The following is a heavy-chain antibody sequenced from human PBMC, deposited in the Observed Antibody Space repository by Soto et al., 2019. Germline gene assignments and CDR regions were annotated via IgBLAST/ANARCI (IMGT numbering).Heavy chain of an antibody. CDR1: GFTFSSYG. Sequence: PGGSLSLSCAASGFTFSSYGMHWVRQAPGKGLEWVAVISYDGSNKYYADSVKGRFTISRDKSKNTLYLQMNSLRVEDTAVYYCARGAFDIVVVPAAITYWGQGTLVTVSS. CDR2: ISYDGSNK. D-gene: IGHD2-2*01. V-gene: IGHV3-30*03. J-gene: IGHJ4*02. CDR3: ARGAFDIVVVPAAITY.